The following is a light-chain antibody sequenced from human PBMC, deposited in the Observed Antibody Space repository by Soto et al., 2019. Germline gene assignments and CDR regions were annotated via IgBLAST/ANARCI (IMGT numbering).Light chain of an antibody. J-gene: IGKJ4*01. CDR3: QQYNNWPSLT. V-gene: IGKV3-15*01. CDR1: QSVRSN. CDR2: GAS. Sequence: EIVMTQSPATLSVSPGERATLSCRASQSVRSNLAWYHQKPGQAPRLLIYGASTRATGIPARFSGSGSGTEFTLTISSLQSEDFAVYYCQQYNNWPSLTLGGWTKVEIK.